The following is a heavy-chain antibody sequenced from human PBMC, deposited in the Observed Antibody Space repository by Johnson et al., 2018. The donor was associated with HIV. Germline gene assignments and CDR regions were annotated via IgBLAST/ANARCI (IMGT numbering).Heavy chain of an antibody. V-gene: IGHV3-30*04. CDR2: ISYDGSNK. CDR3: ARESGQAFDV. D-gene: IGHD6-25*01. Sequence: QVQLVESGGVVVQPGGSLRFSCAASGFTFSSYAIPWVRQAPGKGLAWVAVISYDGSNKYYADTVKGRFTISRDDSKNTLYLQMNTLRVEDTAFYYCARESGQAFDVWGQGTMVTVSS. CDR1: GFTFSSYA. J-gene: IGHJ3*01.